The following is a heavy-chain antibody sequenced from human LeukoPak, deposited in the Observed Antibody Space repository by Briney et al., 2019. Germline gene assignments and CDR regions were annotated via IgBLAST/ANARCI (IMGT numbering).Heavy chain of an antibody. CDR2: ISGSSRST. CDR3: AKDQGGYCSSFSCYSGDYGYFQH. CDR1: GFTFHNNG. J-gene: IGHJ1*01. D-gene: IGHD2-2*03. Sequence: GGFLRLSCAAPGFTFHNNGMSWVRQAPEKGLEWVSAISGSSRSTYHAESVKGRFTISRDNSKNTLFLQMNSLRAEDTAVYYCAKDQGGYCSSFSCYSGDYGYFQHWGQGTLVTVSS. V-gene: IGHV3-23*01.